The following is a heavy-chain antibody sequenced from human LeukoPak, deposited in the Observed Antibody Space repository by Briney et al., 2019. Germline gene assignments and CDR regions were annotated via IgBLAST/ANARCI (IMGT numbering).Heavy chain of an antibody. D-gene: IGHD3-10*01. CDR3: ARHSGSGSYDAFDI. CDR1: GYSFSSYW. V-gene: IGHV5-51*01. CDR2: IYPGDSDT. J-gene: IGHJ3*02. Sequence: GESLKISFKGSGYSFSSYWIGWVRQMPGKGLELMGIIYPGDSDTTYSPSFQGQVTISADNSISTAYLQWSSLKASDTAMYYCARHSGSGSYDAFDIWGQGTMVTVSS.